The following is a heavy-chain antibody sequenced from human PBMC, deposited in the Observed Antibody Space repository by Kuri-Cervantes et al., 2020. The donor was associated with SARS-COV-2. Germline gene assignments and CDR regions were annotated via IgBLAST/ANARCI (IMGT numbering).Heavy chain of an antibody. Sequence: GGSLRLSCSASGFTFSSYAMHWVRQAPGKGLEYVSAISSNGGSTYYADSVKGRFTISRDNSKNTLYLQMNSLRAEDTAVYYCARLGVAAAGSYYYYGMDVWGQGTTVTVSS. CDR2: ISSNGGST. D-gene: IGHD6-13*01. CDR1: GFTFSSYA. J-gene: IGHJ6*02. V-gene: IGHV3-64*04. CDR3: ARLGVAAAGSYYYYGMDV.